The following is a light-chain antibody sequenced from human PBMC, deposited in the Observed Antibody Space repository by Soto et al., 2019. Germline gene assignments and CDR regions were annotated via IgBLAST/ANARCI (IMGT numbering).Light chain of an antibody. Sequence: DIQMTQSPSTLSASVGDRVTMTCRAGQSISSWLAWYQQKPGKAPKLLIYKASSLETGVPSRFSGSGSGTEFTLIISSLQPDDFASYYCQQYGSSSPWTFGQGTKVEIK. J-gene: IGKJ1*01. CDR1: QSISSW. CDR3: QQYGSSSPWT. V-gene: IGKV1-5*03. CDR2: KAS.